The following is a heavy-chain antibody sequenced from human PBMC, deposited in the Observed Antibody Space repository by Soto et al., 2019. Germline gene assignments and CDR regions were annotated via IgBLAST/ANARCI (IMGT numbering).Heavy chain of an antibody. CDR3: AVGDWDTVVAPENYYYYMDV. CDR2: ISSSSSYI. Sequence: GSLRLSCAASGFTFSSYSMNWVRQAPGKGLEWVSSISSSSSYIYYADSVKGRFTISRDNAKNSLYLQMNSLRAEDTAVYYCAVGDWDTVVAPENYYYYMDVWGKGTTVTVSS. V-gene: IGHV3-21*01. CDR1: GFTFSSYS. J-gene: IGHJ6*03. D-gene: IGHD1-26*01.